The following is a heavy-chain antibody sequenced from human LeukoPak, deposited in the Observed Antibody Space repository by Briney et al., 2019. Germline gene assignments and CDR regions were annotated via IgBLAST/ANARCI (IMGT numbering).Heavy chain of an antibody. Sequence: SETLSLTCAVYGGSFSGYYWSWIRQPPGKGLEWIGEINHSGSTNYNPSLKSRVTISVGTFKNQFSLKLSSVTAADTAVYYCARCSIMATIPYCDYWGQGTMVTVSS. CDR2: INHSGST. CDR1: GGSFSGYY. D-gene: IGHD5-12*01. CDR3: ARCSIMATIPYCDY. V-gene: IGHV4-34*01. J-gene: IGHJ4*02.